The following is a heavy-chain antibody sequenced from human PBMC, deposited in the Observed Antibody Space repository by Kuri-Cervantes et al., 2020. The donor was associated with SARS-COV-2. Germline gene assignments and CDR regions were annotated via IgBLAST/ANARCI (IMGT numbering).Heavy chain of an antibody. CDR3: AKGARGDMDALDI. J-gene: IGHJ3*02. Sequence: GGSLRLSCAASGFTFDDYGMSWVRQAPGKGLEWVSGINWNGGSTGYADSVKGRFTISRDNAKNSLYLQMNSLRAEDTAVYYCAKGARGDMDALDIWGLGTMVTVSS. CDR1: GFTFDDYG. V-gene: IGHV3-20*04. CDR2: INWNGGST. D-gene: IGHD2-15*01.